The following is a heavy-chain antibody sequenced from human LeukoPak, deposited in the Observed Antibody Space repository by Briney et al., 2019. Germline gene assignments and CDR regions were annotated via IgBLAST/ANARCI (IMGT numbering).Heavy chain of an antibody. CDR2: IIPIPGIA. D-gene: IGHD3-9*01. CDR3: ASRYPLGPLYYYYGMDV. CDR1: GGTFSRYT. V-gene: IGHV1-69*02. J-gene: IGHJ6*02. Sequence: ASVKVSCKASGGTFSRYTISWVRQAPGQGLEWMGRIIPIPGIANYAQKFQGRVTITADKSTSTAYMELSSLRSEDTAVYYCASRYPLGPLYYYYGMDVWGQGTTVTVSS.